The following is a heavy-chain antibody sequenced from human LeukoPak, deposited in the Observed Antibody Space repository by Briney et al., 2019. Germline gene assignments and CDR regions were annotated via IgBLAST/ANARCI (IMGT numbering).Heavy chain of an antibody. CDR2: INPSGGST. CDR1: GYTFTSYY. D-gene: IGHD3-22*01. J-gene: IGHJ4*02. V-gene: IGHV1-46*01. Sequence: APVKVSCKASGYTFTSYYMHWVRQAPGQGLEWMGIINPSGGSTSYAQKFQGRVTMTRDTSTSTVYMELSSLRSEDTAVYYCAGDFGNTYYYDSSGLDYWGQGTLVTVSS. CDR3: AGDFGNTYYYDSSGLDY.